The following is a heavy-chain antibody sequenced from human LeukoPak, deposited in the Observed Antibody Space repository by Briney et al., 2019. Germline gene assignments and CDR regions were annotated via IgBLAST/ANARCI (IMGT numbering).Heavy chain of an antibody. V-gene: IGHV3-48*02. CDR3: AKGGSYRFDD. D-gene: IGHD1-26*01. Sequence: GGSLRLSCAASGFIFSSDAMNWVRQAPGKGLEWVSYISSSGSTIYYADSVKGRFTISRDNGKNSLYLQMDSLRDDDTAVYYSAKGGSYRFDDWGPGTLVTVSS. CDR2: ISSSGSTI. CDR1: GFIFSSDA. J-gene: IGHJ4*02.